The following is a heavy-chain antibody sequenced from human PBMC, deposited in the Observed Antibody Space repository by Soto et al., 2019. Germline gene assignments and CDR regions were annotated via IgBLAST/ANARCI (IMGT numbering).Heavy chain of an antibody. CDR2: IGTAGDT. J-gene: IGHJ6*02. Sequence: GGSLRLSCAAPGFTFSSYDMHWVRQATGKGLEWVSAIGTAGDTYYPGSVKGRFTISRENAKNSLYLQMNSLRAGDTAVYYCARGLRVSSSWYRWYYYYGMDVWGQGTTVTVSS. CDR3: ARGLRVSSSWYRWYYYYGMDV. CDR1: GFTFSSYD. V-gene: IGHV3-13*01. D-gene: IGHD6-13*01.